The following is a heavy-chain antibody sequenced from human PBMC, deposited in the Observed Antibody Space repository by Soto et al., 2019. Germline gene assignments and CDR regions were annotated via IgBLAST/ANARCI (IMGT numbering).Heavy chain of an antibody. J-gene: IGHJ4*02. CDR1: GYIFANYW. Sequence: GESLKISCKGSGYIFANYWIGWVRQMPGKGLEWMGIIYAGDSDTKYSPSFQGQVTISADKSISTAYLQWSSLKASDTAMYYCASLPRGYCTSTTCHTAFDYWGQGTLVTVSS. V-gene: IGHV5-51*01. D-gene: IGHD2-2*02. CDR3: ASLPRGYCTSTTCHTAFDY. CDR2: IYAGDSDT.